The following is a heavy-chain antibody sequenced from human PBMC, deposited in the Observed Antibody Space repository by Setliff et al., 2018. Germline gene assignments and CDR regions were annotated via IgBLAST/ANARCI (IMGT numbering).Heavy chain of an antibody. CDR2: IYSSGST. D-gene: IGHD3-16*02. J-gene: IGHJ3*02. CDR1: GDSTSSYY. CDR3: ARGKLRLGQLSLFYGFDI. Sequence: SETLSLTCTVSGDSTSSYYWSWIRQPAGRGLEWIGRIYSSGSTNFNPSLKSRVTMSMDTSKNQFSLKLSSVTAAGTAIYYCARGKLRLGQLSLFYGFDIWGQGTMVTVSS. V-gene: IGHV4-4*07.